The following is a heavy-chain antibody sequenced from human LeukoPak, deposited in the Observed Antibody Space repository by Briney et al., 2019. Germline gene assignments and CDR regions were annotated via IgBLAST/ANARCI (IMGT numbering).Heavy chain of an antibody. V-gene: IGHV3-23*01. D-gene: IGHD2-21*02. CDR1: GFTFSSYA. J-gene: IGHJ4*02. Sequence: SGGSLRLSCAASGFTFSSYAMSWVRQAPGKGLEWVSAISGSGGSTYYADSVKGRFTISRDNSKNTLYLQMNSLRAEDTAVYYCARQVLDCGGDCYIFDYWGQGTLVTVSS. CDR3: ARQVLDCGGDCYIFDY. CDR2: ISGSGGST.